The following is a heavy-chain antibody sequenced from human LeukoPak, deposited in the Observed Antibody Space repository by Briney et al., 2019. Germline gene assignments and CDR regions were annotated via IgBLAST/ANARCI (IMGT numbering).Heavy chain of an antibody. D-gene: IGHD2-21*01. CDR1: GGSFSGYY. Sequence: SETLSLTCAVYGGSFSGYYWSWIRQPPGEGLEWIGEINHSGSTNYNPSLKSRVTISVDTSKNQFSLKLSSVTAADTAVYYCARGRYSRARGDFDYWGQGTLVTVSS. CDR2: INHSGST. J-gene: IGHJ4*02. V-gene: IGHV4-34*01. CDR3: ARGRYSRARGDFDY.